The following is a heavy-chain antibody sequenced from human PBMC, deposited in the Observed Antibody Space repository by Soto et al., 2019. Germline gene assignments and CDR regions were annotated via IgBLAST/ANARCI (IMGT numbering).Heavy chain of an antibody. CDR1: GGSISSDY. CDR2: SYYSGST. Sequence: QVQLQESGPRLVKPSETLSLTCTVSGGSISSDYCSWIRQPPGKGLEWIGYSYYSGSTKYNPSLQSRVTISVDTSKNQFSLNLSSVTAADTAVYYCARLSRGGSCGFDYWDQGTLVTVSS. V-gene: IGHV4-59*08. D-gene: IGHD3-10*01. CDR3: ARLSRGGSCGFDY. J-gene: IGHJ4*02.